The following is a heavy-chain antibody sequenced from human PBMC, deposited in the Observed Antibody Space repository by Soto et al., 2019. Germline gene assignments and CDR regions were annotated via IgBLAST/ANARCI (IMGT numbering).Heavy chain of an antibody. CDR1: GGTFSSYA. D-gene: IGHD5-18*01. CDR2: IIPIFGTA. Sequence: GASVKVSCKASGGTFSSYAISWVRQAPGKGLEWMGGIIPIFGTANYARKFQGRVTITADESTSTAYMELSSLRSEDTAVYYCARDSAGTAMATPPDNWGQGTLVTVSS. CDR3: ARDSAGTAMATPPDN. J-gene: IGHJ4*02. V-gene: IGHV1-69*13.